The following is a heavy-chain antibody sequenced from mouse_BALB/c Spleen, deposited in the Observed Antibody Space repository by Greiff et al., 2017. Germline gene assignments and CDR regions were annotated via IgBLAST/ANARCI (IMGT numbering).Heavy chain of an antibody. CDR1: GFTFSSYG. CDR3: ARQEVITTVVARAMDY. Sequence: EVQVVESGGDLVKPGGSLKLSCAASGFTFSSYGMSWVRQTPDKRLEWVATISSGGSYTYYPDSVKGRFTISRDNAKNTLYLQMSSLKSEDTAMYYCARQEVITTVVARAMDYWGQGTSVTVSS. V-gene: IGHV5-6*01. CDR2: ISSGGSYT. J-gene: IGHJ4*01. D-gene: IGHD1-1*01.